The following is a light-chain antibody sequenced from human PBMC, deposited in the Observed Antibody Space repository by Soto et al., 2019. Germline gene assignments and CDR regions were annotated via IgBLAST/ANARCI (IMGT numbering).Light chain of an antibody. V-gene: IGKV3-15*01. CDR2: DAS. CDR3: HQYNNWPPWT. J-gene: IGKJ1*01. CDR1: RGISSN. Sequence: IVMTHSPAALSFSPVGTATLXCRXSRGISSNLAWYQQKPGQAPRLLIYDASTRATGIPARFSGSGSGTEFTLTISSLQSEDFAVYYCHQYNNWPPWTFGQGTKVDIK.